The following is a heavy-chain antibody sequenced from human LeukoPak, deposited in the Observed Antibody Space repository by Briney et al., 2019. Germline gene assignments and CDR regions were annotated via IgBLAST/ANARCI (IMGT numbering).Heavy chain of an antibody. CDR1: GYTFTIYD. CDR2: MNANSGNT. Sequence: EASVSLSCKASGYTFTIYDINWVRQATGQGLGWMGWMNANSGNTGYTQKLQGRVTMTRNTSISTAYMEMSSLRSEDTAVYYCAREVDILTVTYAFDIWGQGTMVTVSS. V-gene: IGHV1-8*01. D-gene: IGHD3-9*01. J-gene: IGHJ3*02. CDR3: AREVDILTVTYAFDI.